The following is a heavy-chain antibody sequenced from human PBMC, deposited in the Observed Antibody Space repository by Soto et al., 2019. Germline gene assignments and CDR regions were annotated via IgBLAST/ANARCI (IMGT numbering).Heavy chain of an antibody. Sequence: GASVKVSCKSSGGTFSTYTITWVRQAHGQGLEWMGGIIPIFGTANYAQKFQGRVTITADESTSTAYMELSSLRSEDTAVYYCAREARQYFDYWGQGTLVTVSS. CDR2: IIPIFGTA. V-gene: IGHV1-69*13. CDR3: AREARQYFDY. J-gene: IGHJ4*02. CDR1: GGTFSTYT.